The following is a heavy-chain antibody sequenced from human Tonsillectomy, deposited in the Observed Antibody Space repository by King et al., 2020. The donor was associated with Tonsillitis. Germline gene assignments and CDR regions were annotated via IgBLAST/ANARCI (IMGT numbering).Heavy chain of an antibody. J-gene: IGHJ3*02. CDR2: ISWIGAMI. Sequence: VQLVETGGGLVQPGRSLRLSCAASGFTFDNYSIHWVRQAPGKGLEGVSGISWIGAMIGYADSVKGRFTISRDNAKNSLYLPMNSLRAEDTAFYYCVKDLHDYRDAFVIWGQGTMVTVSS. D-gene: IGHD4-11*01. V-gene: IGHV3-9*01. CDR3: VKDLHDYRDAFVI. CDR1: GFTFDNYS.